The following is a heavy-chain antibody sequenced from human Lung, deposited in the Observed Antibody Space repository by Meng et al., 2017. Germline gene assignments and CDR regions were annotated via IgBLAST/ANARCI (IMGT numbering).Heavy chain of an antibody. V-gene: IGHV1-18*01. CDR3: ARNSSSSVVDY. D-gene: IGHD6-6*01. J-gene: IGHJ4*02. Sequence: QVQLVQAGAEVKKPGASGKASCKASGYRFTCCGISWVRQAPGQGLEWLGWISAYSGYTNYAQKLQGRVTMTTDTSTSTAYMELRSLSSDDTALYYCARNSSSSVVDYWGQGTLVTVSS. CDR1: GYRFTCCG. CDR2: ISAYSGYT.